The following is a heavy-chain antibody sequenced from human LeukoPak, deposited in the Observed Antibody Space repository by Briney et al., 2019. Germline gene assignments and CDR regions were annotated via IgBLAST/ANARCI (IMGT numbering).Heavy chain of an antibody. V-gene: IGHV5-51*01. J-gene: IGHJ3*02. CDR2: IYPGDSDT. D-gene: IGHD3-3*01. CDR3: ASQLGVTIFGLDSSDAFDI. Sequence: GESLKISCKGSGYSFTSYWIGWVRQMPGKGLEWMGIIYPGDSDTRYSPSFQGQVTISADKSISTAYLQWSNLKASDTAMYYCASQLGVTIFGLDSSDAFDIWGQGTMVTVSS. CDR1: GYSFTSYW.